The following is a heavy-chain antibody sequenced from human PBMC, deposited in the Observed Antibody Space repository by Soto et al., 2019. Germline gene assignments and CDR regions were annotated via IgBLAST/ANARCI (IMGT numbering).Heavy chain of an antibody. J-gene: IGHJ6*02. CDR3: ARGLEDYYYGMDV. D-gene: IGHD3-3*01. CDR1: WGTISSGGYY. Sequence: PSETLPLSYTVSWGTISSGGYYWSWIRQHPGKGLEWIGYIYYSGSTYYNLSLKSRVTISVDTSKNQFSLKLSSVTAADTAVYYCARGLEDYYYGMDVWGQGTTVTVSS. CDR2: IYYSGST. V-gene: IGHV4-31*03.